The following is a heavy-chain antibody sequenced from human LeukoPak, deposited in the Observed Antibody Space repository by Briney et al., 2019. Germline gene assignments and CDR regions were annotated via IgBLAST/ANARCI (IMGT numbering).Heavy chain of an antibody. J-gene: IGHJ4*02. CDR3: AKDRRAYSGSYFAY. V-gene: IGHV3-30*02. Sequence: GGSLRLSCAASGFTFSSYGMHWVRQAPGKGLEWVAFIRYDGSNKYYADSVKGRFTISRDNSKNTLYLQMDSLRAEDTAVYYCAKDRRAYSGSYFAYWGQGTLVTVSS. CDR1: GFTFSSYG. CDR2: IRYDGSNK. D-gene: IGHD1-26*01.